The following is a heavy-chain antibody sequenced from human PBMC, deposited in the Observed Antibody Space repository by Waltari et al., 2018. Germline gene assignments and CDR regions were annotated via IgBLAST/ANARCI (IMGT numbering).Heavy chain of an antibody. V-gene: IGHV4-39*01. CDR2: IYYSGST. Sequence: QLQLQESGPGLVKPSETLSLTCTVPGGSISSSSYYWGGIRQPPGKGLEWIGSIYYSGSTYYNPSLKSRVTISVDTSKNQFSLKLSSVTAADTAVYYCAEITMVRGVTYWGQGTLVTVSS. J-gene: IGHJ4*02. D-gene: IGHD3-10*01. CDR3: AEITMVRGVTY. CDR1: GGSISSSSYY.